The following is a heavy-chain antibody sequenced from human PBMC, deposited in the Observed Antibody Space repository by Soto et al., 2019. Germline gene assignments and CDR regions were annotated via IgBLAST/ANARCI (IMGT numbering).Heavy chain of an antibody. D-gene: IGHD3-22*01. Sequence: PSETLSLTCTVSGGSISSSSYYWGWIRQPPGKGLEWIGSIYYSGSTYYNPSLKSRVTISVDTSKNQFSLKLSSVTAADTAVYYCARHQPYYYDSSGNPDYWGQGTLVTVSS. J-gene: IGHJ4*02. CDR3: ARHQPYYYDSSGNPDY. V-gene: IGHV4-39*01. CDR2: IYYSGST. CDR1: GGSISSSSYY.